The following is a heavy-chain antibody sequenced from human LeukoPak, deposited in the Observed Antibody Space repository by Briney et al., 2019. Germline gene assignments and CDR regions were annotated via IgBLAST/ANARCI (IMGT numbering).Heavy chain of an antibody. Sequence: SETLSLTCTVSGGSISSYYWGWIRQPPGKGLEWIGSIYYSGSTYYNPSLKSRVTISVDTSKNQFSLKLSSVTAADTAVYYCASFRGFLLWFGGDWGQGTLVTVSS. D-gene: IGHD3-10*01. CDR2: IYYSGST. V-gene: IGHV4-39*01. J-gene: IGHJ4*02. CDR3: ASFRGFLLWFGGD. CDR1: GGSISSYY.